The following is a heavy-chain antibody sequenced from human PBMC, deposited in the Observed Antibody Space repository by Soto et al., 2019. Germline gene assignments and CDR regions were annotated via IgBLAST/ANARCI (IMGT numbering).Heavy chain of an antibody. CDR1: GYTFTNYW. CDR3: ARHLVTATISPSCY. V-gene: IGHV5-51*01. Sequence: GESLKISCKGSGYTFTNYWIGWVRQMPGKGLEWMGIIYPGDSDTRYSPSFQGQVTISADKSISTAYMQWSSLKASDTAMYYCARHLVTATISPSCYWGLGTLVTVSS. D-gene: IGHD2-21*02. CDR2: IYPGDSDT. J-gene: IGHJ4*02.